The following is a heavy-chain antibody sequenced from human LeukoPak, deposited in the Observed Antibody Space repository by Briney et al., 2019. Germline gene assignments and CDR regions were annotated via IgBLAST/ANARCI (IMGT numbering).Heavy chain of an antibody. CDR1: GGSISSYY. CDR3: ARDRAMIGTHAFDI. D-gene: IGHD3-22*01. Sequence: SETLSLTCTVSGGSISSYYWSWIRQPPGKGLEWIGYIYYSGSTNYNPSLKSRVTISVDRSKNQFSLKLSSVTAADTAVYYCARDRAMIGTHAFDIWGQGTMVTVSS. CDR2: IYYSGST. V-gene: IGHV4-59*12. J-gene: IGHJ3*02.